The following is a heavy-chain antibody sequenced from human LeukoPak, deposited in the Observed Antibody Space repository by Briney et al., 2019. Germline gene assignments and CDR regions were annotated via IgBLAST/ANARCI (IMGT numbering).Heavy chain of an antibody. CDR1: GFTVSSNY. D-gene: IGHD6-25*01. CDR3: AKASSGWTDYYLDY. J-gene: IGHJ4*02. V-gene: IGHV3-23*01. CDR2: ISGSGGST. Sequence: PGGSLRLSCAASGFTVSSNYMSWVRQAPGKGLEWVSVISGSGGSTNYADSVKGRFTISRDNSKKTLYLQMNSLRAEDTAVYYCAKASSGWTDYYLDYWGQGTLVTVSS.